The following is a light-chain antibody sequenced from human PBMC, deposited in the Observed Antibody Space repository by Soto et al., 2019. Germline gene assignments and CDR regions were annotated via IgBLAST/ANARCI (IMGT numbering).Light chain of an antibody. CDR1: QSVSSSY. Sequence: VLTQSPGTLSLSPGERATLSGRASQSVSSSYLAWYQQKPGQAPRLLIYGASSRATGIPDRFSGSGSGTDFTLTISRLEPEDFAVYYCQQYGSSPLTFGGGTKVDIK. CDR3: QQYGSSPLT. V-gene: IGKV3-20*01. J-gene: IGKJ4*01. CDR2: GAS.